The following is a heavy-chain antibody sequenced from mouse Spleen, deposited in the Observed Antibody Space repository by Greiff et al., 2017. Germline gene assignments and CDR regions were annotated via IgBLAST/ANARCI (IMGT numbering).Heavy chain of an antibody. V-gene: IGHV14-4*01. CDR3: TTLLGYFDY. Sequence: VHVKQSGAELVRPGASVKLSCTASGFNIKDDYMHWVKQRPEQGLEWIGWIDPENGDTEYASKFQGKATITADTSSNTAYLQLSSLTSEDTAVYYCTTLLGYFDYWGQGTTLTVSS. D-gene: IGHD4-1*01. CDR1: GFNIKDDY. CDR2: IDPENGDT. J-gene: IGHJ2*01.